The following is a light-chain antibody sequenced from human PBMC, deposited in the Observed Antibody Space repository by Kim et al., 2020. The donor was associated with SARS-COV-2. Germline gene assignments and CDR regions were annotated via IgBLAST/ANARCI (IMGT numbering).Light chain of an antibody. CDR2: DAS. J-gene: IGKJ2*01. Sequence: DIQMTQSPSALSASVGDRVTITCRASQSISTWLAWYQQKPGKAPKVLIYDASSLESGVPSRFSGSGSGTEFTLTISSLQPDDFATYYCQQYSTYLMYTFGQGTKLEIK. CDR3: QQYSTYLMYT. V-gene: IGKV1-5*01. CDR1: QSISTW.